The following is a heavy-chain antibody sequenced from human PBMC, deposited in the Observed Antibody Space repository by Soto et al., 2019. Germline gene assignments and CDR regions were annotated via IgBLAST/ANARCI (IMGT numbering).Heavy chain of an antibody. CDR1: GFTFSRDG. Sequence: PGGSLRLSCAASGFTFSRDGMSWVRQAPGKGLEWVSLITDNGGSTYYADSVKGRFTISRDNSMNTLFLQMNSLRTEDTAVYYCAHPRGFGVFDAYDIWGQGTMVTVS. CDR2: ITDNGGST. J-gene: IGHJ3*02. V-gene: IGHV3-23*01. CDR3: AHPRGFGVFDAYDI. D-gene: IGHD3-10*01.